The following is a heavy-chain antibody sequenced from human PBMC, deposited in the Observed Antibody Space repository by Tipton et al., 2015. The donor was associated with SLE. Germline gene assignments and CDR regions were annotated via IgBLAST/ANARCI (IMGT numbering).Heavy chain of an antibody. Sequence: LRLSCTVSGGSISSSSYYWGWIRQPPGKGLEWIGSIYYSGSTYYNPSLKSRVTISVDTSKNQFSLKLSSVTAADTAVYYCASPGRPFDYWGQGTLVTVSS. CDR3: ASPGRPFDY. V-gene: IGHV4-39*07. CDR2: IYYSGST. J-gene: IGHJ4*02. CDR1: GGSISSSSYY.